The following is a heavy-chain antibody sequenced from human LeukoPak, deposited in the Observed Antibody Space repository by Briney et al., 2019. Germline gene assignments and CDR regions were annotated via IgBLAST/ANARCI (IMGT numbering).Heavy chain of an antibody. Sequence: PGGSLRLSCAASGFTFSSYAMHWVRQAPGKGLEWVAVISYDGSNKYYADSVKGRFTISRDNSKNTLYLQMNGLRAEDTAVYYCARPLTVVTYTTDYWGQGTLVTVSS. D-gene: IGHD2-21*02. CDR3: ARPLTVVTYTTDY. V-gene: IGHV3-30-3*01. CDR2: ISYDGSNK. J-gene: IGHJ4*02. CDR1: GFTFSSYA.